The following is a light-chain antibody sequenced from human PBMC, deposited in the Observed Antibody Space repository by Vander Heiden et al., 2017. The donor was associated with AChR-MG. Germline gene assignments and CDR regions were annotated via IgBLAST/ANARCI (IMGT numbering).Light chain of an antibody. CDR1: QSLRHSNGYNY. CDR3: MQALQTPPT. Sequence: DIVMTQSPRSLPVTPGEPASISCRSSQSLRHSNGYNYLDWYLQKPGQSPQLLIYLGSNRASGVPDRFSGSGSGTDFTLKISRVEAEDVGVYYCMQALQTPPTFGQGTKVEIK. CDR2: LGS. J-gene: IGKJ1*01. V-gene: IGKV2-28*01.